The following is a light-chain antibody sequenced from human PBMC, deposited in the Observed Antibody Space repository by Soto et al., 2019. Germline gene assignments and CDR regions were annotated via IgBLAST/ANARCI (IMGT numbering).Light chain of an antibody. CDR2: DVS. CDR1: SSDVGGYNY. CDR3: NSYRSSNNLEGV. Sequence: QSALTQPASVSGSPGQSITISCTGTSSDVGGYNYVAWYQQHPGKVPRLMIFDVSKRPSGVSSRFSGSKSGNTASLTISGLQAEDEATYYCNSYRSSNNLEGVFGGGTQLTVL. V-gene: IGLV2-14*03. J-gene: IGLJ3*02.